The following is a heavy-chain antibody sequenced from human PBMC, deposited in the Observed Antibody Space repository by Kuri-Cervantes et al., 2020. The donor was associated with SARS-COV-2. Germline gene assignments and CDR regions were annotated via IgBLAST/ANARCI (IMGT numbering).Heavy chain of an antibody. D-gene: IGHD6-19*01. J-gene: IGHJ3*02. Sequence: ESLKISCTVSGGSISSYYWSWIRQPPGKGLEWIGYIYYSGSTNYNPSLKSRVTISVDTSKNQSSLKLSSVTAADTAVYYCARDGSVARYPRTAFDIWGQGTMVTVSS. CDR1: GGSISSYY. V-gene: IGHV4-59*12. CDR2: IYYSGST. CDR3: ARDGSVARYPRTAFDI.